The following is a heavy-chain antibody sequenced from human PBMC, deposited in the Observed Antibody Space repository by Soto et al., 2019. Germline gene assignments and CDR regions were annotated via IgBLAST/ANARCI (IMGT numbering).Heavy chain of an antibody. CDR2: IYHVGST. CDR1: GGSVSSTQW. Sequence: SETLSLTCAVSGGSVSSTQWWTWVRQAPGKGLEWLGEIYHVGSTKYNPSLKSRVTISVDTSKNQFSLKLSSVTAADTAVYYCARDRGEKSYYYYYGMDVWGQGTTVTVSS. V-gene: IGHV4-4*02. J-gene: IGHJ6*02. CDR3: ARDRGEKSYYYYYGMDV. D-gene: IGHD6-25*01.